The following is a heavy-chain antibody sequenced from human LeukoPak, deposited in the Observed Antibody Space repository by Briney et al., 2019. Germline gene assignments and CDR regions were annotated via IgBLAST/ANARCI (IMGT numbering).Heavy chain of an antibody. J-gene: IGHJ4*02. CDR1: GYTFTDYY. D-gene: IGHD1-26*01. CDR2: FDPKSGGS. V-gene: IGHV1-2*02. Sequence: ASVKVSCKASGYTFTDYYLHWVRQAPGQGLEWMGWFDPKSGGSNYAQKFQGRVTMTRDTSISTLYMELNRLTSDDTAVHSCARDPSTKYYFDYWGQGNLVTVSS. CDR3: ARDPSTKYYFDY.